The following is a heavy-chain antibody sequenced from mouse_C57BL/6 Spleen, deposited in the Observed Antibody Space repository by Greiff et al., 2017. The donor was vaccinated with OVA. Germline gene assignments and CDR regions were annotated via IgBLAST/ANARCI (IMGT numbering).Heavy chain of an antibody. V-gene: IGHV1-82*01. CDR2: IYPGDGDT. J-gene: IGHJ2*01. D-gene: IGHD1-1*01. CDR1: GYAFSSSW. CDR3: ARSGLYGPFDY. Sequence: QVQLQQSGPELVKPGASVKISCKASGYAFSSSWMNWVKQRPGKGLEWIGRIYPGDGDTNYNGKFKGKATLTADKSSSTAYMQLSSLTSEDSAVYFCARSGLYGPFDYWGQGTTLTVSS.